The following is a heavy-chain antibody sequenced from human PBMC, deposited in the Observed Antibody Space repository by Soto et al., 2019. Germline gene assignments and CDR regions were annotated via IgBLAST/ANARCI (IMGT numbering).Heavy chain of an antibody. CDR1: GFTFSSYA. J-gene: IGHJ6*02. CDR2: ISSSGGST. V-gene: IGHV3-23*01. CDR3: MRPAPRGRHYFYFGMDV. D-gene: IGHD3-10*01. Sequence: GESLKISCAASGFTFSSYAMSWVRQAPGKGLEWVSGISSSGGSTYYADSVKGRFTISRDNSKNTLFLRMNRPRVEDTAVYYCMRPAPRGRHYFYFGMDVWGQGTTVTVSS.